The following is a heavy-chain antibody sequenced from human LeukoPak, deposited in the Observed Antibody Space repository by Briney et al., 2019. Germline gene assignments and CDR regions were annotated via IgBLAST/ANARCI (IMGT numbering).Heavy chain of an antibody. V-gene: IGHV3-9*01. CDR2: ISWNSGSI. Sequence: GGSLRLSCAASVFTFEDYAMHWVRQAPGKGLEWVSGISWNSGSIDYADSMKGLFTISRDNAKNSLYLQMNSLRAEDTALYYCAKAKRAGVVRGVPNAFDIWGQGTMVTVSS. CDR3: AKAKRAGVVRGVPNAFDI. J-gene: IGHJ3*02. CDR1: VFTFEDYA. D-gene: IGHD3-10*01.